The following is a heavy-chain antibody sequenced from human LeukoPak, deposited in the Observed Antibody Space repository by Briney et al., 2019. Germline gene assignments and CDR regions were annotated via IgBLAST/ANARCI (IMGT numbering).Heavy chain of an antibody. Sequence: GGSLRLSCAASGFTFSSYTMSWVRQAPGKGLEWVSWIGSRSDYIYSADSVKGRFTISRDNAKNSLCLQMNSLRAEDTAVYYCAREGGLEKSGDYWGQGTLVTVSS. CDR1: GFTFSSYT. D-gene: IGHD3-10*01. CDR2: IGSRSDYI. J-gene: IGHJ4*02. CDR3: AREGGLEKSGDY. V-gene: IGHV3-21*01.